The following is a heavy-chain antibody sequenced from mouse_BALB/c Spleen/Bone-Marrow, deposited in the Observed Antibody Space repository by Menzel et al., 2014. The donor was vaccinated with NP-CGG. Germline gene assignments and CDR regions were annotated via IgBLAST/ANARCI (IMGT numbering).Heavy chain of an antibody. D-gene: IGHD2-14*01. CDR3: ARSGRYDSFAY. CDR2: INPYNDGT. CDR1: GYTFTSYV. V-gene: IGHV1-14*01. J-gene: IGHJ3*01. Sequence: EVQLQQSGPELVKPGASVKMSCKASGYTFTSYVMHWVKQKPGQGLEWIGYINPYNDGTKYNEKFKGKATLTSDKSSSTAYMELSSLTSEDSAVYYCARSGRYDSFAYWGQGTLVTVSA.